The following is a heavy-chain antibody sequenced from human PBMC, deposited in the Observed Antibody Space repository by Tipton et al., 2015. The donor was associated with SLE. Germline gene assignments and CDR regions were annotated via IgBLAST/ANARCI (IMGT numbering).Heavy chain of an antibody. V-gene: IGHV3-33*06. Sequence: SLRLSCAASGFTFSTYGMHWVRQAPGKGLEWVAVIWFDGSNKYYADSVKGRFTISRDNSKNTLYLQMNSLRAEDTAVYYCAKDFTMILGNVFDIWVQGTMVTVSS. CDR1: GFTFSTYG. J-gene: IGHJ3*02. CDR2: IWFDGSNK. CDR3: AKDFTMILGNVFDI. D-gene: IGHD3-22*01.